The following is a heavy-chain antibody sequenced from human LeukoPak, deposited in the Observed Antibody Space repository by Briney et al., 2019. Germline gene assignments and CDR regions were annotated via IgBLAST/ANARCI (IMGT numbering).Heavy chain of an antibody. D-gene: IGHD1-26*01. CDR2: INPNSGGT. V-gene: IGHV1-2*02. CDR1: GDSFTGYY. Sequence: GASVKVSCKASGDSFTGYYMQWVRQAPGEGLEWMGWINPNSGGTNYAQKFQGRVTMTRDTSISTAYMELSRLRSDDTAVYYCARGIFASGSYQPFDYWGQGTLVTVSS. J-gene: IGHJ4*02. CDR3: ARGIFASGSYQPFDY.